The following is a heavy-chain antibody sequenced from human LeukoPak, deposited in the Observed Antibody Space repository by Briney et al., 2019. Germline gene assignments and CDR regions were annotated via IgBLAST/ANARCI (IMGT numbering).Heavy chain of an antibody. CDR3: VKTSAIAVAGLLGGAFDI. Sequence: PGGSLRLSCSASGFTFSYYAIHWVRQAPGKGLEYVSTITSNGGTTYCADSVKGRFLISRDNSKNTVYLQMNSLRGEDAAVYYCVKTSAIAVAGLLGGAFDIWGQGTMVTVSS. CDR1: GFTFSYYA. CDR2: ITSNGGTT. D-gene: IGHD6-19*01. J-gene: IGHJ3*02. V-gene: IGHV3-64D*06.